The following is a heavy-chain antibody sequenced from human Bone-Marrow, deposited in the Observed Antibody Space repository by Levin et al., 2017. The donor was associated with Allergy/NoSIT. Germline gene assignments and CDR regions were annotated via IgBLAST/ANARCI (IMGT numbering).Heavy chain of an antibody. Sequence: GGSLRLSCAASGFIFSSYGMHWVRQAPGKGLEWLALTSYDGSLTYYADSVKGRFTISRDNSKNTLYLQMNSLRTEDTAVYYCSNAIPWIPFTNSPSDYFQGMDIWGQGTTFIVSS. CDR1: GFIFSSYG. J-gene: IGHJ6*02. V-gene: IGHV3-30*18. D-gene: IGHD2/OR15-2a*01. CDR3: SNAIPWIPFTNSPSDYFQGMDI. CDR2: TSYDGSLT.